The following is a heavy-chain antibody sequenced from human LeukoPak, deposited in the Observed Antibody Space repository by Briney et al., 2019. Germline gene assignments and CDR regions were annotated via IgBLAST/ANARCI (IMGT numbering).Heavy chain of an antibody. CDR2: ISAYNGNT. CDR1: GYTFTSYY. J-gene: IGHJ4*02. CDR3: ARYEGYSYGQYYFDY. Sequence: AASVTVSCKASGYTFTSYYMHWVRQAPGQGLEWMGWISAYNGNTNYAQKLQGRVTVTTDTSTSTAYMELRSLRSDDTAVYYCARYEGYSYGQYYFDYWGQGTLVTVSS. V-gene: IGHV1-18*04. D-gene: IGHD5-18*01.